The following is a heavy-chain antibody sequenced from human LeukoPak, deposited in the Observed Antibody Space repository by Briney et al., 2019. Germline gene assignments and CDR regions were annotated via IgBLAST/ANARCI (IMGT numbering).Heavy chain of an antibody. CDR2: IYYSGST. CDR3: ARLATYGDYPD. V-gene: IGHV4-59*08. J-gene: IGHJ4*02. Sequence: SETLSLTCTVSGDSISTYYWSWVRQPPGKGLEWIGYIYYSGSTKYNPSLESRVTISVDTSKNQFSLRLSSVTAADTAVYYCARLATYGDYPDWGQGTLVTVSS. D-gene: IGHD4-17*01. CDR1: GDSISTYY.